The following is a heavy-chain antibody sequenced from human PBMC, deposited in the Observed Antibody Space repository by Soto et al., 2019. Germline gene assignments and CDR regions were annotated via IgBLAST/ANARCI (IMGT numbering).Heavy chain of an antibody. Sequence: ASVKVSCKASGGTFSSYAISWVRQAPGQGLEWMGGIIPIFGTANYAQKFQGRVTITAAGSTSTAYMELSSLGSEDTAVYYCARQVTIFGVVNYYYGMDVWGQGTTVTVSS. CDR2: IIPIFGTA. D-gene: IGHD3-3*01. J-gene: IGHJ6*02. V-gene: IGHV1-69*13. CDR3: ARQVTIFGVVNYYYGMDV. CDR1: GGTFSSYA.